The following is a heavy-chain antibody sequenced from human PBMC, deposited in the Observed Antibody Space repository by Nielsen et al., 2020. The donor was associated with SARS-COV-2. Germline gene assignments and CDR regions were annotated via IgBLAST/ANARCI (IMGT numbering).Heavy chain of an antibody. V-gene: IGHV3-21*04. CDR1: GFTFSGYD. CDR3: AREGRKLPLDY. J-gene: IGHJ4*02. Sequence: GESLKISCAASGFTFSGYDMNWVRQAPGQGLEWVASISGTTTYIYYADSLKGRFTISKDNVNNLLFLQMNSLRAEDTAVYYCAREGRKLPLDYWGQGTLVTVSS. CDR2: ISGTTTYI. D-gene: IGHD5-24*01.